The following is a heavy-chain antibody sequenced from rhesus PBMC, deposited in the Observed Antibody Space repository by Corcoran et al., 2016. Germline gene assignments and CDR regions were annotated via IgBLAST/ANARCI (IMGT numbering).Heavy chain of an antibody. Sequence: QLQLQESGPGLVKPSETLSLTCAVSGYSISSGYGWSWIRQPPGKGLEWIGYISYRGRTRYNPSIKSRVTISRDTSKNQFSLKLSSVTAADTAVYYCARWPPYSGYSSNFWGQGLRVTVSS. CDR3: ARWPPYSGYSSNF. V-gene: IGHV4-122*02. J-gene: IGHJ3*01. CDR2: ISYRGRT. CDR1: GYSISSGYG. D-gene: IGHD5-24*01.